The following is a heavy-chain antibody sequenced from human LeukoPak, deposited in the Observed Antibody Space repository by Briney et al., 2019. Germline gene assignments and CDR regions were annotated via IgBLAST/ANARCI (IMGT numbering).Heavy chain of an antibody. CDR1: GFPFSSYA. D-gene: IGHD5-12*01. J-gene: IGHJ4*02. CDR3: VKDLRRVATITLDY. CDR2: ISSNGGST. Sequence: PGGSLRLSCSASGFPFSSYAMHWVRQAPGKGLEYVSAISSNGGSTYYADSVKGRFTISRDNSKNTLYLQMSSLRAEDTAVYYCVKDLRRVATITLDYWGQGTLVTVSS. V-gene: IGHV3-64D*06.